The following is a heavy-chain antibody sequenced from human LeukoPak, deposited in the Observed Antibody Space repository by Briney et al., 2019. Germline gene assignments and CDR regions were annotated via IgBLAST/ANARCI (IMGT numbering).Heavy chain of an antibody. V-gene: IGHV4-34*01. CDR2: INHYGST. CDR1: GGSFSDYY. Sequence: SETLSLTCAVYGGSFSDYYWSWIRQPPGKGLEWIGEINHYGSTNYNPSLKSPVTISVDTSKNQFSLTLSSVTAADTAIYYCARMRNGHTNDAFDFWGQGTMVTVSS. CDR3: ARMRNGHTNDAFDF. J-gene: IGHJ3*01. D-gene: IGHD5-24*01.